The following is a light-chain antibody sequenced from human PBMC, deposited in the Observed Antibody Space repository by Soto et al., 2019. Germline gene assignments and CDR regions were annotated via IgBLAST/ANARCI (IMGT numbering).Light chain of an antibody. CDR1: EGISIY. V-gene: IGKV3-11*01. CDR2: DTF. CDR3: QQRGSWPQYT. Sequence: ELLLTQSPAALSLSPGASATLSCSASEGISIYLAWFQQKPGQAPRLLIYDTFNRATGIPARFSGTGSGTDFTLTISSLEPEDFAVYYCQQRGSWPQYTFGGGTKVDI. J-gene: IGKJ4*01.